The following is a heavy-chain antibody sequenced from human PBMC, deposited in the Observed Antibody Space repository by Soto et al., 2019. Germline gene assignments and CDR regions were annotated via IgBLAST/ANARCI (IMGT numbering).Heavy chain of an antibody. J-gene: IGHJ3*02. CDR2: INPNSGGT. CDR3: ARVCSSTSCYGRDAFDI. CDR1: GYTFTGYY. V-gene: IGHV1-2*04. D-gene: IGHD2-2*01. Sequence: GASVKVSCKASGYTFTGYYMHWVRQAPGQGLEWMGWINPNSGGTNYAQKFQGWVTMTRDTSISTAYMELSRLRSDDTVVYYCARVCSSTSCYGRDAFDIWGQGTMVTVSS.